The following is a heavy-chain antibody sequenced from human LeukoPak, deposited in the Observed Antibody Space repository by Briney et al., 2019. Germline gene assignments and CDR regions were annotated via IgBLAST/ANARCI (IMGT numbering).Heavy chain of an antibody. D-gene: IGHD2-2*01. J-gene: IGHJ6*02. CDR2: INPSGGST. CDR3: ASSGCSSTSCPLSGPYYYYGMDV. CDR1: GYTFTSYY. V-gene: IGHV1-46*01. Sequence: ASVKVSCKASGYTFTSYYMHWGRQAPGQGLEWMGIINPSGGSTSYAQKLQGRVTMTRDTSTSTVYMELSSLRSEDTAVYYCASSGCSSTSCPLSGPYYYYGMDVWGQGATVTVSS.